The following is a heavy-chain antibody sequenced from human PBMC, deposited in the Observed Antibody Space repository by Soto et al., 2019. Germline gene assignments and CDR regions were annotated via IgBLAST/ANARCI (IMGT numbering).Heavy chain of an antibody. J-gene: IGHJ6*02. Sequence: GESLKISCKGSGYSFTSYWIGWVRQMPGKGLEWMGIIYPGDSDTRYSPSFQGQVTISADKSISTAYLQWSSLKASDTAMYYCARQEGVEDYYYYGMDVWGQGTTVTVSS. CDR1: GYSFTSYW. D-gene: IGHD2-8*01. CDR2: IYPGDSDT. V-gene: IGHV5-51*01. CDR3: ARQEGVEDYYYYGMDV.